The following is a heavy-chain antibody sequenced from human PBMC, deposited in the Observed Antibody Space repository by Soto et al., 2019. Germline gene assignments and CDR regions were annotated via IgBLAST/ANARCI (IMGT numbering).Heavy chain of an antibody. CDR1: GFTFSSYA. Sequence: EVQLLESGGGLVQPGGSLRLSCAASGFTFSSYAMSWVRQAPGKGLEWVSAISGSGGSTYYADSVKGRFTISRDNSKNTLYLQMNSLRAEDTAVYYRAKGIGVVPAAADYWGQGTLVTVSS. V-gene: IGHV3-23*01. D-gene: IGHD2-2*01. J-gene: IGHJ4*02. CDR3: AKGIGVVPAAADY. CDR2: ISGSGGST.